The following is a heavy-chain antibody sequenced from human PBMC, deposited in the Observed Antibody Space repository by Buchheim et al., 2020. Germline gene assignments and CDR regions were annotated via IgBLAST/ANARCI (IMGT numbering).Heavy chain of an antibody. CDR3: AKPLGLRFLEWLLSEVYGMDV. D-gene: IGHD3-3*01. CDR2: ISGSGGST. Sequence: EVQLLESGGGLVQPGGSLRLSCAASGFTFSSYAMSWVRQAPGKGLEWVSAISGSGGSTYYADSVKGRFTISRDNSKNTLYLQMNSLRAEDTAVYYCAKPLGLRFLEWLLSEVYGMDVWGQGTT. J-gene: IGHJ6*02. V-gene: IGHV3-23*01. CDR1: GFTFSSYA.